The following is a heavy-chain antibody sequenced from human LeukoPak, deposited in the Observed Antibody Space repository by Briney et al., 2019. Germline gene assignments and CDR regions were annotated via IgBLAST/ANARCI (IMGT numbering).Heavy chain of an antibody. D-gene: IGHD1-26*01. CDR2: ISWNSGSI. V-gene: IGHV3-9*01. Sequence: GRSLRLSCAASGFTFDDYAMHWVRQAPGEGLEWVSGISWNSGSIGYADSVKGRFTISRDNAKNSLYLQMNSLRAEDTALYYCAKAPKWELAPGYFDYWGQGTLVTVSS. CDR1: GFTFDDYA. J-gene: IGHJ4*02. CDR3: AKAPKWELAPGYFDY.